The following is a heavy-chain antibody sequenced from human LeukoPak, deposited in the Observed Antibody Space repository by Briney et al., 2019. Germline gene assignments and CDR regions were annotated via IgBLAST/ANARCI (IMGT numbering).Heavy chain of an antibody. J-gene: IGHJ4*02. D-gene: IGHD2-15*01. Sequence: ASVKVSCKASGYTFTSYDINWVRQATGEGPEWMGWMNPNSGNTGYAQKFQGRVIMTRNTSINTAYMELSSLKSEDTAVYYCARGPPPHCSGGSCYSWGFVSYWGQGTLVTVSS. CDR1: GYTFTSYD. CDR2: MNPNSGNT. V-gene: IGHV1-8*01. CDR3: ARGPPPHCSGGSCYSWGFVSY.